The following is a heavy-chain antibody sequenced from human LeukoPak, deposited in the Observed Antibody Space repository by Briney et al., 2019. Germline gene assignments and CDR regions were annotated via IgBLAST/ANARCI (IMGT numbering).Heavy chain of an antibody. D-gene: IGHD4-17*01. CDR1: GFTFSSYA. Sequence: PGVSLRLSCAASGFTFSSYAMSWVRQAPGKGLEWVSAISGSGGSTYYADSAKGRFTISRDNSQNTLYLQMNSLRAEDTAVYYCARDYADYVGYFFFDYWGQGTLVTVSS. V-gene: IGHV3-23*01. CDR3: ARDYADYVGYFFFDY. J-gene: IGHJ4*02. CDR2: ISGSGGST.